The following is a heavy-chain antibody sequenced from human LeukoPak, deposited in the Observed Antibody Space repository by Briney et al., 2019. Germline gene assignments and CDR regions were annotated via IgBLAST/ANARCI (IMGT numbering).Heavy chain of an antibody. J-gene: IGHJ4*02. V-gene: IGHV1-69*04. CDR3: ARESDSYFDC. D-gene: IGHD2-15*01. Sequence: GASVKVSCKASGGTFSSYAISWVRQAPGQGLEWMGRIIPIFGIANYAQKFQGRVTITADKSTSTAYMELSSLRSEDTAVYYCARESDSYFDCWGQGTLVTVSS. CDR1: GGTFSSYA. CDR2: IIPIFGIA.